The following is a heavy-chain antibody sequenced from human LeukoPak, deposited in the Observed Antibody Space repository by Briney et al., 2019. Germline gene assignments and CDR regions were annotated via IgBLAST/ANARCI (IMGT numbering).Heavy chain of an antibody. J-gene: IGHJ4*02. CDR1: GGSISNSSYY. D-gene: IGHD2-2*01. V-gene: IGHV4-39*01. Sequence: SETLSLTCTVSGGSISNSSYYWGWIRQPPGKGLEWIGSIYYSGSTYYNPSLKSRVTISVDTSKNQFSLKLSSVTAADTAVYYCASRVGYCSSTSCLDYWGQGTLVTVSS. CDR2: IYYSGST. CDR3: ASRVGYCSSTSCLDY.